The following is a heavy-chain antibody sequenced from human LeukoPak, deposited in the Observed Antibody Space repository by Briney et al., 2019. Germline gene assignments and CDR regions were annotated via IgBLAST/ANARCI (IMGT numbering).Heavy chain of an antibody. CDR2: IYYSGST. V-gene: IGHV4-59*12. CDR3: ARGWDGYNYFDY. CDR1: GGSISSYY. D-gene: IGHD5-24*01. J-gene: IGHJ4*02. Sequence: SETLSLTCTVSGGSISSYYWSWIRQPPGKGLEWIGYIYYSGSTYYNPSLKSRVTISVDTSKNQFSLKLSSVTAADTAVYYCARGWDGYNYFDYWGQGTLVTVSS.